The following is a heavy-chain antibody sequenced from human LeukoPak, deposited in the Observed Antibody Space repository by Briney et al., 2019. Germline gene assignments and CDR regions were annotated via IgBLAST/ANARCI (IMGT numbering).Heavy chain of an antibody. Sequence: SETLSLTCSVSGGSISSSNYYWSWIRQPPGKGLEWIGEINHSGSTNYNPSLKSRVTISVDTSKNQFSLKLSSVTAADTAVYYCARGGPDGHYDYWGQGTLVTVSS. J-gene: IGHJ4*02. CDR3: ARGGPDGHYDY. V-gene: IGHV4-39*07. CDR1: GGSISSSNYY. D-gene: IGHD1-26*01. CDR2: INHSGST.